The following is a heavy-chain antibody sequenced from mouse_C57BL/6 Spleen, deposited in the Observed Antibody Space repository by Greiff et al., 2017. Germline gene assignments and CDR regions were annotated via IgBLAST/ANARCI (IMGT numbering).Heavy chain of an antibody. J-gene: IGHJ1*03. CDR1: GYTFTSYG. D-gene: IGHD1-1*01. Sequence: QVQLQQSGAELARPGASVKLSCKASGYTFTSYGISWVKQRTGQGLEWIGEIYPRSGNTYYNEKFKGKATLTADKSSSTAYMELRSLTSEDSAVXFCATGAHYYGSSYGYFDVWGTGTTVTVSS. CDR3: ATGAHYYGSSYGYFDV. CDR2: IYPRSGNT. V-gene: IGHV1-81*01.